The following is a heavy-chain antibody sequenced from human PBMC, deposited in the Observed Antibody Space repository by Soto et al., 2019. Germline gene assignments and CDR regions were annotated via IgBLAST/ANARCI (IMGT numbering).Heavy chain of an antibody. Sequence: QVQLVESGGGVVQPGRSLRLSCAASGFTFSSYGMHWVRQAPGKGLEWVAVIWYDGSNKYYADSVKGRFTISRDNSKNTLYRQMNSLRAEDTAVYYCAREKKQWLGPYGMDVWGQGTTVTVSS. V-gene: IGHV3-33*01. J-gene: IGHJ6*02. CDR3: AREKKQWLGPYGMDV. D-gene: IGHD6-19*01. CDR1: GFTFSSYG. CDR2: IWYDGSNK.